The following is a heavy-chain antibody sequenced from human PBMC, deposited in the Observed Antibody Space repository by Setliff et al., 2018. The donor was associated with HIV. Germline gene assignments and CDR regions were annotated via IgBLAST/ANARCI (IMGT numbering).Heavy chain of an antibody. D-gene: IGHD3-10*01. J-gene: IGHJ4*02. CDR3: ARGRGVIKEKPFDE. CDR2: IQYSDNS. V-gene: IGHV4-59*01. CDR1: GGSISNYY. Sequence: SQTLSLTCTVSGGSISNYYWTWIRQPPGKGLEWIASIQYSDNSHYNPSLQSRVTISLDTSTKQFSLYLTFVNETDTAVYYCARGRGVIKEKPFDEWGQGTLVTVSS.